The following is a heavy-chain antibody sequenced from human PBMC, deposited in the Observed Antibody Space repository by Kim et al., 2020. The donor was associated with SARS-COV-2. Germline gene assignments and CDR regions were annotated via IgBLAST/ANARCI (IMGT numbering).Heavy chain of an antibody. J-gene: IGHJ3*02. Sequence: PTPKRRVTISANTSKNQFSLKLSAVTAADTAVYYCARDLDSLRAFDIWGQGTMVTVSS. CDR3: ARDLDSLRAFDI. D-gene: IGHD3-9*01. V-gene: IGHV4-59*01.